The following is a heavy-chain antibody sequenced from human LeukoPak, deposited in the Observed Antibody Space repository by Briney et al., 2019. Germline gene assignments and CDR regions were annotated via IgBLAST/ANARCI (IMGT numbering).Heavy chain of an antibody. CDR2: ISYDGSNK. CDR1: GFTFSSSG. Sequence: GRSLRLSCAASGFTFSSSGMHWVRQAPGKGLEWVAVISYDGSNKYYADSVKGRFTISRDNSKNTLYLQMNSLRAEDTAVYYCAKDLRWDTRGAFDIWGQGTMVTVSS. D-gene: IGHD4-23*01. V-gene: IGHV3-30*18. CDR3: AKDLRWDTRGAFDI. J-gene: IGHJ3*02.